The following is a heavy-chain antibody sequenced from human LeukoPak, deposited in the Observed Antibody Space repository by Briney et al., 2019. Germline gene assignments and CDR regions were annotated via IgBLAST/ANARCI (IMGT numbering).Heavy chain of an antibody. CDR2: INPNSGGT. Sequence: ASVKVSCKASGYTFTGYYMHWVRQAPGQGLEWMGWINPNSGGTNYAQKLQGRVTMTTDTSTSTAYMELRSLRSDDTAVYYCARLNFYYDSSGYYLGWFDPWGQGTLVTVSS. V-gene: IGHV1-2*02. CDR1: GYTFTGYY. D-gene: IGHD3-22*01. CDR3: ARLNFYYDSSGYYLGWFDP. J-gene: IGHJ5*02.